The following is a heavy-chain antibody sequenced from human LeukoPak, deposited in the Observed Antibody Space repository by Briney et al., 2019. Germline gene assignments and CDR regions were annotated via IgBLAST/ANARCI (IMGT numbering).Heavy chain of an antibody. CDR1: GGSISSGGYY. CDR2: IYHSGST. J-gene: IGHJ4*02. D-gene: IGHD6-13*01. V-gene: IGHV4-30-2*01. Sequence: SQTLSLTCTVSGGSISSGGYYWSWIRQPPGKGLEWIGYIYHSGSTYYNPSLKSRVTISVDRSKNQFSLKLSSVTAADTAVYYCARDPSSSWYPHPFDYWGQGTLVTVSS. CDR3: ARDPSSSWYPHPFDY.